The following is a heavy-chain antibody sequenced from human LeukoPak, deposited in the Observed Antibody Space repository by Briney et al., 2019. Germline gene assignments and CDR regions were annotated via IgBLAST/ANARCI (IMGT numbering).Heavy chain of an antibody. CDR3: TSQKGGGYSYANYPYS. Sequence: GGSLRLSCTASGFTFGDYAMSWVRQAPGKGLEWVGFIRSKAYGGTTEYAASVKGRFTISRDDSKSIAYLQMNSLKTEDTAVYYCTSQKGGGYSYANYPYSWGQGTLVTVSS. CDR2: IRSKAYGGTT. J-gene: IGHJ4*02. D-gene: IGHD5-18*01. CDR1: GFTFGDYA. V-gene: IGHV3-49*04.